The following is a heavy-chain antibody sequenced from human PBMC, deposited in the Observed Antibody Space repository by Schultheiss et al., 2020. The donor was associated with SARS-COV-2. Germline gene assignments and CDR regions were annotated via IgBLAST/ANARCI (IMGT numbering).Heavy chain of an antibody. CDR1: GGSFSGYY. Sequence: SETLSLTCAVYGGSFSGYYWSWIRQPPGKGLEWIGSIYHSGSFYYNPSLKSRITISVDMSENQFSLKLTSVTAADTAVYFCARAGYTAVPRYWNFDLWGRGTLVTVSS. J-gene: IGHJ2*01. CDR3: ARAGYTAVPRYWNFDL. V-gene: IGHV4-34*01. D-gene: IGHD5-18*01. CDR2: IYHSGSF.